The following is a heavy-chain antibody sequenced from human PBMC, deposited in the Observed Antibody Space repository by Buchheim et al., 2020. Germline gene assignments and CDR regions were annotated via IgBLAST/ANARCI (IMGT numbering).Heavy chain of an antibody. D-gene: IGHD2-21*01. J-gene: IGHJ4*02. CDR1: GFTFSSYG. CDR2: ISYDGSNK. V-gene: IGHV3-30*18. Sequence: QVQLVESGGGVVQPGRSLRLSCAASGFTFSSYGMHWVRQAPGKGLEWVAVISYDGSNKYYADSVKGRFTISRDNSKNTLYLQMNSLRAEDTAVYYCAKDGRDGDSFLYWGQGTL. CDR3: AKDGRDGDSFLY.